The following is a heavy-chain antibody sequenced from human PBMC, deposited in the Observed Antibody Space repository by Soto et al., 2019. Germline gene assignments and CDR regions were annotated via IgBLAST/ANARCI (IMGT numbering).Heavy chain of an antibody. D-gene: IGHD5-18*01. V-gene: IGHV3-30*18. CDR2: ISCDGSNK. CDR1: GFTFSSYG. Sequence: GGSLRLSCAASGFTFSSYGMHWVRQAPGKGLEWVAVISCDGSNKYYADSVKGRFTISRGNSKNTLYLQMNSLRAEDTAVYYCAKDRLDQAMVKLRYYYYYGMDVWGQGTTVTVSS. J-gene: IGHJ6*02. CDR3: AKDRLDQAMVKLRYYYYYGMDV.